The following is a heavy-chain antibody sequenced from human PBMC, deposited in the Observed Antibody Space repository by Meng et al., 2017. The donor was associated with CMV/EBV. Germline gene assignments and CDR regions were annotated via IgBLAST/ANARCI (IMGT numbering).Heavy chain of an antibody. V-gene: IGHV3-30-3*01. J-gene: IGHJ4*02. D-gene: IGHD3-22*01. CDR1: GFTVSSNY. CDR2: ISYDGSNK. CDR3: ARDVASQWFSYYFDY. Sequence: GESLKISCAASGFTVSSNYLGWVRPAPGKGVEWVAVISYDGSNKYYADFVKGRFTISRENSKNTQYLQMNSLRAEDTAVYYCARDVASQWFSYYFDYWGQGTLVTVSS.